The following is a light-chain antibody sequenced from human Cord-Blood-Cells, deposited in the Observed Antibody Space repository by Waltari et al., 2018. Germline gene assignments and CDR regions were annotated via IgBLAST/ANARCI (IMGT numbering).Light chain of an antibody. V-gene: IGKV1-NL1*01. CDR3: QQYYSTPPYT. CDR2: AAS. J-gene: IGKJ2*01. CDR1: QGISNS. Sequence: DIQMTQSPSSLSASVGDKVTITCRASQGISNSLAWYQQKPGKAPKLLLYAASRLESGVPSMFSGSGSGTDYTLTISSLQPEDFATYYCQQYYSTPPYTFGQGTKLEIK.